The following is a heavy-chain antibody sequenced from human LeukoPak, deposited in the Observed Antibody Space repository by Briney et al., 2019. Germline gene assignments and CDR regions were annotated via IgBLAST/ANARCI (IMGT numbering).Heavy chain of an antibody. CDR2: IIPIFGTA. Sequence: SVKVSCKASGGTFSSYAISWVRQAPGQGLEWMGGIIPIFGTANYAQKFQGRVTITADKSTSTAYMELSSLRSEDTAVYYCAREGLKGVRGYSYGSAIDYWGQGTLVTVSS. D-gene: IGHD5-18*01. J-gene: IGHJ4*02. CDR1: GGTFSSYA. V-gene: IGHV1-69*06. CDR3: AREGLKGVRGYSYGSAIDY.